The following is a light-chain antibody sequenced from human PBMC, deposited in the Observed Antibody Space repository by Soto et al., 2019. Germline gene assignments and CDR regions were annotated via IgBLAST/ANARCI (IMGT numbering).Light chain of an antibody. CDR3: CSYAGSSTVV. Sequence: QSALTQPASVSGSPGQSITISCTGTSSDVGSYNLVSWYQQHPGKATKLMIYEGSKRPSGVSNSFSGSKSGNTASLTISGLQAEDEADYYCCSYAGSSTVVFGGGTKLTVL. CDR1: SSDVGSYNL. CDR2: EGS. J-gene: IGLJ2*01. V-gene: IGLV2-23*01.